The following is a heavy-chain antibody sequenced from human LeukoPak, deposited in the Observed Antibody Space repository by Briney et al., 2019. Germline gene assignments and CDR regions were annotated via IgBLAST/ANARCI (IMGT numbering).Heavy chain of an antibody. CDR1: GYTFTGYY. J-gene: IGHJ4*02. V-gene: IGHV1-2*06. CDR3: AYQYCSGGSCYTSFDY. Sequence: GASVKVSCKASGYTFTGYYMHWVRQAPGQGLEWMGRINPNSGGTNCAQKFQGRVTMTRDTSISTANMELSRLRSDDTAVYYCAYQYCSGGSCYTSFDYWGQGTLVTVSS. D-gene: IGHD2-15*01. CDR2: INPNSGGT.